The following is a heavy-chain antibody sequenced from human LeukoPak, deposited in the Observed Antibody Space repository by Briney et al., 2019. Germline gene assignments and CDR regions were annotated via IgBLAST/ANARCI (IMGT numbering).Heavy chain of an antibody. Sequence: GGSLRLPCVVSGLTVSSKYMSWVRQAPGKGLEWVSLIYSAGSTYYADSVKGRFIISRDNSKNTLYLQMNSLRAEDTAVYYCASPQGGSMDVWGQGTTVIVSS. CDR1: GLTVSSKY. V-gene: IGHV3-66*01. CDR2: IYSAGST. J-gene: IGHJ6*02. D-gene: IGHD3-16*01. CDR3: ASPQGGSMDV.